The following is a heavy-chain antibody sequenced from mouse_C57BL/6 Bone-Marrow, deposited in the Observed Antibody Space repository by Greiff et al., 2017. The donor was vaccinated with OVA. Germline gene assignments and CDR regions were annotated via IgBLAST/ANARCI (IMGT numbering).Heavy chain of an antibody. CDR3: ARGAY. V-gene: IGHV1-80*01. Sequence: QVQLKQSGAELVKPGASVKISCKASGYAFSNYWMNWVKQRPGKGLEWIGKIYPEDGDINYNGKFKGKATLTADKSSCTASMQFSSLTSEDSAVYFCARGAYWGQGTTLTVSS. CDR2: IYPEDGDI. CDR1: GYAFSNYW. J-gene: IGHJ2*01.